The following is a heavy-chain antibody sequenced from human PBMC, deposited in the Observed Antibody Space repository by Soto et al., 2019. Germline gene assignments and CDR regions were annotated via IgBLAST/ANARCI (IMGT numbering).Heavy chain of an antibody. J-gene: IGHJ4*02. CDR1: EFTFSTYT. V-gene: IGHV3-21*02. CDR2: IISSSSYI. CDR3: ARVAGEYPDC. Sequence: EVQLVESGGGLVKPGGSLTLSCAASEFTFSTYTMNWVRQAPGKGLEWVSSIISSSSYIFYADSVKGRFTVSRDNAKNSLYLQMNSLGAEDTAVYYCARVAGEYPDCWGQGTLVTVSS. D-gene: IGHD2-21*01.